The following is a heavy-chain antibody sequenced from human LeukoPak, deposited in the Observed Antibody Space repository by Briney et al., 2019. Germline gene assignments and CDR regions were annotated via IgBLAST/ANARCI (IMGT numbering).Heavy chain of an antibody. CDR3: ARVGYSSSWYNFDY. CDR1: GFTFTVYA. Sequence: GGSLRLSCTASGFTFTVYAITWVRQAPGKGLVWVSRIYSDGSSTSYADSVKGRFTISRDNAKNTLYLQMNSLRAEDTAVYYCARVGYSSSWYNFDYWGQGTLVTVSS. CDR2: IYSDGSST. D-gene: IGHD6-13*01. J-gene: IGHJ4*02. V-gene: IGHV3-74*01.